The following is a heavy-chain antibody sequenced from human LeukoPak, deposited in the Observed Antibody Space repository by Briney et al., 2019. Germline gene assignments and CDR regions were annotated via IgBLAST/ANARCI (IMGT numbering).Heavy chain of an antibody. CDR3: AIVAPYLYDASGSYRTGF. D-gene: IGHD3-22*01. Sequence: ASVKVSCKTSGNTFTDYDISWVRQATGQGREWMGWMNPNGDNTGYAEKFQGRVTMTRTTNTVYMQLNSLTSDDTAVYYCAIVAPYLYDASGSYRTGFWGQGTLVIVSS. J-gene: IGHJ4*02. CDR1: GNTFTDYD. V-gene: IGHV1-8*01. CDR2: MNPNGDNT.